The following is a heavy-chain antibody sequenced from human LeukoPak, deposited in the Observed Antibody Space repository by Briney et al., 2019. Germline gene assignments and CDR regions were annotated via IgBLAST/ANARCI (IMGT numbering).Heavy chain of an antibody. D-gene: IGHD5-12*01. V-gene: IGHV3-21*01. CDR3: ARDPGSNSGSDY. Sequence: PGGSLRLSCAASGFTFSSYSMNWVRQAPGKGLELVSYISSSSTYIYYADSVKGRFTISRDNARNSLYLRMNSLRAEDTAVYYCARDPGSNSGSDYWGQGTLVTVCS. CDR2: ISSSSTYI. CDR1: GFTFSSYS. J-gene: IGHJ4*02.